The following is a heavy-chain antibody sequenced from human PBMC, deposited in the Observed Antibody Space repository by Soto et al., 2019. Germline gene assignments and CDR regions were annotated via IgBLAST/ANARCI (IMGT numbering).Heavy chain of an antibody. CDR1: GYIFTRYY. V-gene: IGHV1-46*03. D-gene: IGHD2-2*01. CDR2: INPSAGST. CDR3: ARGLPPYYFDY. J-gene: IGHJ4*02. Sequence: ASVKVSCKASGYIFTRYYMHWVRQAPGQGLEWMGIINPSAGSTSYAQKFQGRVTMTRDTSTSTVYMELSSLRSEDTAVYYCARGLPPYYFDYWGQGTLVTVSS.